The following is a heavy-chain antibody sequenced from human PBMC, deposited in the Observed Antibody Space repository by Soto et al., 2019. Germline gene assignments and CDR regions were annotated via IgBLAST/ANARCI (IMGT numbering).Heavy chain of an antibody. D-gene: IGHD4-17*01. CDR1: GFTFGDYA. J-gene: IGHJ6*03. V-gene: IGHV3-49*03. Sequence: PGGSLRLSCTASGFTFGDYAMSWFRQAPGKGLEWVGFIRSKAYGGTTEYAASVKGRFTISRDDSKSIAYLQMNSLKTEDTAVYYCTRVSTVTTSYYYYMDVWGKGTTVTVS. CDR3: TRVSTVTTSYYYYMDV. CDR2: IRSKAYGGTT.